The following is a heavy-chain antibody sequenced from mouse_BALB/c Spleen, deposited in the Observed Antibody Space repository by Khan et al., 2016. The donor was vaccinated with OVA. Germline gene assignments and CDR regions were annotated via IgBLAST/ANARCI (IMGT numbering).Heavy chain of an antibody. CDR2: IWAGGST. CDR3: ARLEGI. J-gene: IGHJ2*01. CDR1: GFSLTSYG. Sequence: QVQLKESGPGLVAPSQSLSITCTVSGFSLTSYGVHWVRQPPGKGLEWLGVIWAGGSTNYNSALMSRLSISKDNSKSQVFLKMNSLQTDDTAKDYCARLEGIWGQGTTLTVSS. V-gene: IGHV2-9*02.